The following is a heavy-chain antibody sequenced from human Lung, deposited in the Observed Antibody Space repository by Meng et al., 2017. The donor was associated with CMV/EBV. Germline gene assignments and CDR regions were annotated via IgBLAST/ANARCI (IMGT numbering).Heavy chain of an antibody. D-gene: IGHD6-19*01. CDR3: ARSHSSGWPFDY. Sequence: LXCTVSGGSISSSSYYWGWIRQPPGKGLEWIESIYYSGSTYYNPSLKSRVTISVDTSKNQFSLKLSSVTAADTAVYYCARSHSSGWPFDYWGQGTXVTGAS. V-gene: IGHV4-39*07. J-gene: IGHJ4*02. CDR1: GGSISSSSYY. CDR2: IYYSGST.